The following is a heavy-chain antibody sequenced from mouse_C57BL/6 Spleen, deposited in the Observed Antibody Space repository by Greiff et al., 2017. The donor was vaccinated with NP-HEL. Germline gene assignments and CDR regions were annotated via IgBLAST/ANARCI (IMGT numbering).Heavy chain of an antibody. D-gene: IGHD2-4*01. V-gene: IGHV1-78*01. CDR1: GYTFTDHT. CDR2: IYPRDGST. Sequence: SDAELVKPGASVKISCKVSGYTFTDHTIHWMKQRPEQGLEWIGYIYPRDGSTKYNEKFKGKATLTADKSSSTAYMQLNSLTSEDSAVDFWVRAYDYGGGGYAMDYWGQGTSVTVSS. CDR3: VRAYDYGGGGYAMDY. J-gene: IGHJ4*01.